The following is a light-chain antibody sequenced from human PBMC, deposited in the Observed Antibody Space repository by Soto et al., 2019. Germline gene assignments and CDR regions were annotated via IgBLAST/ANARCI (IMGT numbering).Light chain of an antibody. CDR1: SSDVGTHNF. CDR2: DVS. V-gene: IGLV2-14*03. CDR3: SSFTTTNTYV. J-gene: IGLJ1*01. Sequence: QSVLTQPASVSGSPVQSIAMSCTGTSSDVGTHNFVSWYQQHPGKAPKLIIYDVSNRPSGVSDRFFGSKSGNTASLTISGLQAEDEADYYCSSFTTTNTYVFGTGTKVTVL.